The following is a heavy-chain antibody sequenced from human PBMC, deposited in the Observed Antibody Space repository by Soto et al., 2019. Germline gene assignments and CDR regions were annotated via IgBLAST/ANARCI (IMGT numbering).Heavy chain of an antibody. Sequence: XESLSLSCAVSGFTFSNYCMSWVRQAPGKGLEWVANIKEDGSEKYYVDSVKGRFTISRDNAKHSVYLQMNSLRAEDTAVYSCASHNTRADYSKYATTYWGQGTLVTVSS. D-gene: IGHD4-4*01. CDR1: GFTFSNYC. CDR3: ASHNTRADYSKYATTY. CDR2: IKEDGSEK. J-gene: IGHJ4*02. V-gene: IGHV3-7*03.